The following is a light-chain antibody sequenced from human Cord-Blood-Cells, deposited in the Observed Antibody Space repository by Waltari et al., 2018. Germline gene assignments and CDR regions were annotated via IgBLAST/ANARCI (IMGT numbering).Light chain of an antibody. J-gene: IGLJ1*01. CDR2: EGS. Sequence: QSALTQPASVSGSPGQSITISCTGTSSDFGSDNLVSWYQQHPGKAPKLMIYEGSKRPSGVSNRFSGSKSGNTASLTISGLQAEDEADYYCCSYAGSSTYVFGTGTKVTVL. V-gene: IGLV2-23*01. CDR3: CSYAGSSTYV. CDR1: SSDFGSDNL.